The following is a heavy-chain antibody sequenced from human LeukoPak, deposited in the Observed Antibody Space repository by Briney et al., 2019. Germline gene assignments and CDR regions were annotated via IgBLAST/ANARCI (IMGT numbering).Heavy chain of an antibody. CDR1: GGTFSSYA. V-gene: IGHV1-69*05. CDR2: IIPIFGTA. D-gene: IGHD6-13*01. J-gene: IGHJ4*02. CDR3: AGGKAAAGTFDY. Sequence: GASVKVSCKASGGTFSSYAISWVRQAPGQGLEWMGRIIPIFGTANYAQKFQGRVTITTDESTSTAYMELSSLRSEETAVYYCAGGKAAAGTFDYWGQGTLVTVSS.